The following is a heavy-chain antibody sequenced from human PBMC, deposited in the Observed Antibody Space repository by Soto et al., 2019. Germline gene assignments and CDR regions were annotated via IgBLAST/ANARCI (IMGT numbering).Heavy chain of an antibody. CDR3: ARSVTGIIDYYYGMDV. Sequence: ASVKVSCKASGYTFTSYAMHWVRQAPGQRLEWKGRINAGNGNTKYSQKFQGRVTITRDTSASTAYMELSSLRSEDTAVYYCARSVTGIIDYYYGMDVWGQGTTVTVSS. V-gene: IGHV1-3*01. CDR1: GYTFTSYA. D-gene: IGHD7-27*01. J-gene: IGHJ6*02. CDR2: INAGNGNT.